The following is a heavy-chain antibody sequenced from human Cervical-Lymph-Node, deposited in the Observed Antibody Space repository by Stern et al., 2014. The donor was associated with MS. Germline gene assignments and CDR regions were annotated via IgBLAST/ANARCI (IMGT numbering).Heavy chain of an antibody. J-gene: IGHJ3*02. CDR1: GYNFTTYW. CDR2: IYPGDSDI. Sequence: VQLVQSGVEVKKPGESLKISCKGSGYNFTTYWIGWVRQMPGKGLEWMGIIYPGDSDIRYSPSFQGQVTLSADKSIRTAYTPRHSLKAWDPAMYYCARLVMTGAFDIWGQGTMVTASS. CDR3: ARLVMTGAFDI. D-gene: IGHD2-21*02. V-gene: IGHV5-51*03.